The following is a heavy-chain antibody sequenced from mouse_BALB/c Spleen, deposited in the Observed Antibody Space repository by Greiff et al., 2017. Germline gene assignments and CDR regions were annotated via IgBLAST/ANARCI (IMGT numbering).Heavy chain of an antibody. V-gene: IGHV5-6-4*01. CDR1: GFTFSSYT. CDR2: ISSGGSYT. J-gene: IGHJ3*01. CDR3: TRSDGYPAWFAY. Sequence: EVQGVESGGGLVKPGGSLKLSCVASGFTFSSYTMSWVRQTPEKRLEWVATISSGGSYTYYPDSVKGRFTISRDNAKNTLYLQMSSLKSEDTAMYYCTRSDGYPAWFAYWGQGTLVTVSA. D-gene: IGHD2-3*01.